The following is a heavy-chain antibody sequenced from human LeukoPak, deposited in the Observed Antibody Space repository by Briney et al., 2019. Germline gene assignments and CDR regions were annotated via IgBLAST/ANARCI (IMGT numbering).Heavy chain of an antibody. CDR3: AREGQWLGLYYYYYGMDV. D-gene: IGHD6-19*01. CDR2: ISDDGSNK. CDR1: GFTFSSYD. J-gene: IGHJ6*01. V-gene: IGHV3-30*04. Sequence: PGRSLRLSCAASGFTFSSYDMPWVRQAPGKGLVWVAVISDDGSNKYYADSVKCRFNISRENSKNTLYLQMNSLRTEETAVYYCAREGQWLGLYYYYYGMDVWGQGTTVTVSS.